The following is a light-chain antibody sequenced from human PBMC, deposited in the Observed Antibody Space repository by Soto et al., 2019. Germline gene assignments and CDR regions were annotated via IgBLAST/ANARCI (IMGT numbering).Light chain of an antibody. CDR3: EQYGSSPPFT. CDR1: QSVSSSY. CDR2: GAS. Sequence: EIVLTQSPGTLSLSPGERATLSCRASQSVSSSYLAWYQQKPGQAPRLLIYGASSRATGIPDRFSGSGSGTDFTLTISRPEPEDFAVYYGEQYGSSPPFTFGPGTKVDIK. J-gene: IGKJ3*01. V-gene: IGKV3-20*01.